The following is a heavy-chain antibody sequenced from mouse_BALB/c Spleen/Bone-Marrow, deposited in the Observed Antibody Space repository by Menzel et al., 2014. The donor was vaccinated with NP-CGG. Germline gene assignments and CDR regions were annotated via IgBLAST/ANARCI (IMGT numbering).Heavy chain of an antibody. CDR1: GYSITGYY. CDR2: INPYNGAT. V-gene: IGHV1-31*01. Sequence: EVKLMESGPELVKPGVSVKISCKASGYSITGYYMHWVKQSHVKSLEWFGRINPYNGATTYSQSFKDKASLTVDESSNTAYMDLHSLTSEDSAVYYCARGAYWGQGTLVTVSA. CDR3: ARGAY. J-gene: IGHJ3*01.